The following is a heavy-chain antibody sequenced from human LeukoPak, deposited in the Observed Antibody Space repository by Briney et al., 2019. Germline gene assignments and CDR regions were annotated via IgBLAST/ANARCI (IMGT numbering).Heavy chain of an antibody. CDR2: INPNSGGT. CDR1: GYTFTGYY. Sequence: ASVKVSCKASGYTFTGYYMHWVRQAPGQGLEWMGWINPNSGGTNYAQKFQGRVTMTRDTSISTAYMELSRLRSDDTAVYYCARGWPRADYYYYMDVWGKGTTVTISS. J-gene: IGHJ6*03. D-gene: IGHD2-15*01. CDR3: ARGWPRADYYYYMDV. V-gene: IGHV1-2*02.